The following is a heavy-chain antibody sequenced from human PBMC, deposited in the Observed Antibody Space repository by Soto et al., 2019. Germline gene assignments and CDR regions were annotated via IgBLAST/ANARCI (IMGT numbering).Heavy chain of an antibody. V-gene: IGHV5-10-1*01. Sequence: GESLKISWKGSGYSFTSYWISWVRQMPGKGLEWMGRIDPSDSYTNYSPSFQGHVTISADKSISTAYLQWSSLKASDTAMYYCARVEDGYSYDYYYYGMDVWGQGTTVTVSS. CDR1: GYSFTSYW. J-gene: IGHJ6*02. CDR3: ARVEDGYSYDYYYYGMDV. CDR2: IDPSDSYT. D-gene: IGHD5-18*01.